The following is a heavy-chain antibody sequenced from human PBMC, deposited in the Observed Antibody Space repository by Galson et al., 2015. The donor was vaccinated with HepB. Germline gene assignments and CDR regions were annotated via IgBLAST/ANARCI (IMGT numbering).Heavy chain of an antibody. CDR1: GFTFSSYA. Sequence: SLRLSCAASGFTFSSYAMHWVRQAPGKGLEWVAVISYDGSNKYYADSVKGRFTISRDNSKNTLYLQMNSLRAEDTAVYYCARGESFSSSWALQFDYWGQGTLVTVSS. J-gene: IGHJ4*02. V-gene: IGHV3-30*04. D-gene: IGHD6-13*01. CDR2: ISYDGSNK. CDR3: ARGESFSSSWALQFDY.